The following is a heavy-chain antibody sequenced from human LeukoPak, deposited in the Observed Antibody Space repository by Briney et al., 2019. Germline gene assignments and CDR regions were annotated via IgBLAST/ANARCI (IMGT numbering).Heavy chain of an antibody. Sequence: GGSLRLSCVGSGFTFRSHAMSWVRQAPEKGLEFVSGICENGGTTYYADSVKGRFTISRDNSKNTLYLQMSSLRAEDTAVYYCASSGTSVLGFYWGQGTLVTVSS. V-gene: IGHV3-23*01. CDR1: GFTFRSHA. D-gene: IGHD1-26*01. CDR2: ICENGGTT. CDR3: ASSGTSVLGFY. J-gene: IGHJ4*02.